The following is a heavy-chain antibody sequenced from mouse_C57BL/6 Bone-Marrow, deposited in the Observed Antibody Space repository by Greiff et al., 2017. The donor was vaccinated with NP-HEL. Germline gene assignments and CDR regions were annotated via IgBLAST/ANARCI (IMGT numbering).Heavy chain of an antibody. D-gene: IGHD2-3*01. CDR1: GYTFTSYG. CDR3: AREGYYVYAMDY. J-gene: IGHJ4*01. CDR2: IYPRSGNT. Sequence: QVQLQQSGAELARPGASVKLSCKASGYTFTSYGISWVKQRTGQGLEWIGEIYPRSGNTYYNEKFKGKAKLTADKSSSTAYMELRSLTSEDSAVYFCAREGYYVYAMDYWGQGTSVTVSS. V-gene: IGHV1-81*01.